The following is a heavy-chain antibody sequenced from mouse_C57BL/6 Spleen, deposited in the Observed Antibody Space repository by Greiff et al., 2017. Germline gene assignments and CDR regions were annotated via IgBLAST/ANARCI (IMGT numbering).Heavy chain of an antibody. D-gene: IGHD2-2*01. Sequence: QVTLKECGPGILQPSQTLSLTCSFSGFSLSTFGMGVGWIRQPSGKGLEWLAHIWWDDDKYYNPALKSRLTISKDTSKNQVFLKIANVDTADTATYYCARMSYYGSYYAMDYWGQGTSVTVSS. CDR2: IWWDDDK. CDR1: GFSLSTFGMG. CDR3: ARMSYYGSYYAMDY. J-gene: IGHJ4*01. V-gene: IGHV8-8*01.